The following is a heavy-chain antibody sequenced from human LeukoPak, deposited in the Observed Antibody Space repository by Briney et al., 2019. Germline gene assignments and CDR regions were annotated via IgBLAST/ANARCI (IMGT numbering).Heavy chain of an antibody. D-gene: IGHD6-19*01. CDR3: ARQYSSGWYRWFDP. V-gene: IGHV4-34*01. CDR2: INHSGST. Sequence: PSETLSLTCAVYGGSFSGYYWSWIRQPPGKGLEWIGEINHSGSTNYNPPLKSRVTISVDTSKNQFSLKLSSVTAADTAVYYCARQYSSGWYRWFDPWGQGTLVTVSS. J-gene: IGHJ5*02. CDR1: GGSFSGYY.